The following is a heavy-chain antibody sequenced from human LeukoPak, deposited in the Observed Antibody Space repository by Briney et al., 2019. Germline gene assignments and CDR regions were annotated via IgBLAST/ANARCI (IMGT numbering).Heavy chain of an antibody. J-gene: IGHJ4*02. D-gene: IGHD1-26*01. V-gene: IGHV3-23*01. Sequence: GGSLRLSCAASGFAFNNFAMTWVRQAPGKGLEWVSAIGGGGDSTYYADSVKGRFTISRDNSKNTLFLQMNSLRAEDTAVYYCAKDHWGAPFDYWGQGTLVTASS. CDR1: GFAFNNFA. CDR2: IGGGGDST. CDR3: AKDHWGAPFDY.